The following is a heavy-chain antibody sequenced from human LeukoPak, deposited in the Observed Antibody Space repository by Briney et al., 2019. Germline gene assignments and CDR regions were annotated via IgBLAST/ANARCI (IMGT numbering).Heavy chain of an antibody. Sequence: GGSLRLSCAASGFTFSSYAMSWVRQAPGKGLEWVSAISGSGGSTYYADSVKGRFTISRDNSKNTLYLQMNSLRAEDTAVYYCASRPDYDFWSGYYTVYWGQGTLVTVSS. CDR1: GFTFSSYA. D-gene: IGHD3-3*01. CDR3: ASRPDYDFWSGYYTVY. CDR2: ISGSGGST. J-gene: IGHJ4*02. V-gene: IGHV3-23*01.